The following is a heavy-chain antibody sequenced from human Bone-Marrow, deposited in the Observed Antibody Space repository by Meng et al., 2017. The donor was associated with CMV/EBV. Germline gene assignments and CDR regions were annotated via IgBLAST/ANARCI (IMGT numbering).Heavy chain of an antibody. Sequence: GESLKISCAASGFTFRSYAMSWVRLAPGKGLEWVAFIRYDGSNKYYADSVKGRFTISRDNSKNTLYLQMNSLRAEDTAVYYCAKERAEEFDYWGQGTLVTVSS. CDR1: GFTFRSYA. CDR2: IRYDGSNK. CDR3: AKERAEEFDY. V-gene: IGHV3-30*02. J-gene: IGHJ4*02.